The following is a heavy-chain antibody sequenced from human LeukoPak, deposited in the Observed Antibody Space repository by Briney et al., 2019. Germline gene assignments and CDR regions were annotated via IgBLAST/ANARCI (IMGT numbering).Heavy chain of an antibody. CDR3: AGLRSTVAWASFNY. CDR2: SYFTGNP. J-gene: IGHJ4*02. CDR1: GSISSYY. D-gene: IGHD4-23*01. Sequence: SETLSLTCIVSGSISSYYWTWIRQPPGKGLEWIGHSYFTGNPNYNPSLKSRVTISVDPPKNQFSLKLTSVTAADTAVYYCAGLRSTVAWASFNYWGQGILVTVSS. V-gene: IGHV4-59*08.